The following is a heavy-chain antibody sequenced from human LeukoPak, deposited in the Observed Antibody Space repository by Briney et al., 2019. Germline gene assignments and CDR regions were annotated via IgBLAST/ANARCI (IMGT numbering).Heavy chain of an antibody. CDR3: ARVYYGGKTPSPGGH. CDR1: GYTFNVYY. J-gene: IGHJ4*02. D-gene: IGHD4-23*01. CDR2: INPKSGDT. Sequence: ASVTVSCKSSGYTFNVYYMHWVRQAPGQGLEWMGWINPKSGDTNYEQKFQGRVTMTRDTSVSTAYMELSGLRSDDTAMYYCARVYYGGKTPSPGGHWGQGTLVTVSS. V-gene: IGHV1-2*02.